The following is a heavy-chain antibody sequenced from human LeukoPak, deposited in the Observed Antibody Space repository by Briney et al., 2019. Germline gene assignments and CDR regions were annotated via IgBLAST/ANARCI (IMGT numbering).Heavy chain of an antibody. CDR2: ISYDGSNK. CDR1: GFTFSSYG. Sequence: QPGRSLRLSCAASGFTFSSYGMHWVRQAPGKGLEWVAVISYDGSNKYYADSVKGRFTISRDNSKNTLYLQMNSLRAEDTAVYYCAKASGGHGSGSYYTNGGLNYFDYWGQGTLVTVSS. V-gene: IGHV3-30*18. D-gene: IGHD3-10*01. J-gene: IGHJ4*02. CDR3: AKASGGHGSGSYYTNGGLNYFDY.